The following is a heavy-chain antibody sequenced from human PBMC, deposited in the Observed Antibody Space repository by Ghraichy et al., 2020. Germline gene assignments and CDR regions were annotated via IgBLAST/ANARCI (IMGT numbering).Heavy chain of an antibody. D-gene: IGHD6-13*01. J-gene: IGHJ4*02. V-gene: IGHV3-23*01. CDR3: AKAPGGYSSSWYPY. CDR1: GFTFSSYA. Sequence: GGSLRLSCAASGFTFSSYAMSWVRQAPGKGLEWVSAISGSGGSTYYADSVKGRFTISRDISKNTLYLQMNSLRAEDTAVYYCAKAPGGYSSSWYPYWGQGTLVTVSS. CDR2: ISGSGGST.